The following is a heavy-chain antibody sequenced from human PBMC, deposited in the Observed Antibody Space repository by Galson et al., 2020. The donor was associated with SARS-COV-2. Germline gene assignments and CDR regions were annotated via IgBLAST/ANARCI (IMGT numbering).Heavy chain of an antibody. Sequence: ASVKVSCKASGYTFTSYGISWVRQAPGQGLEWMGWISAYNGNTNYAQKLQGRVTMTTDTSTSTAYMELRSLRSDDTAVYYCARYRAYCSSTSCWRPVFGDYYYYMDVWGKGTTVTVSS. CDR1: GYTFTSYG. J-gene: IGHJ6*03. CDR3: ARYRAYCSSTSCWRPVFGDYYYYMDV. CDR2: ISAYNGNT. V-gene: IGHV1-18*01. D-gene: IGHD2-2*01.